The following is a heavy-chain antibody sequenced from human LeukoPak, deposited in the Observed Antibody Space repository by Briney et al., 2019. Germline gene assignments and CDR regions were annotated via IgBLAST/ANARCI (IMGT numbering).Heavy chain of an antibody. V-gene: IGHV3-21*01. CDR3: AREVATVVTREFDY. D-gene: IGHD4-23*01. CDR1: GFTFSKFA. Sequence: PGGSLRLSCAGAGFTFSKFAMSWVRQAPGKGLEWVSSISTSSSYIYYADSVKGRFTISRDNARNSLYLQMNSLRAEDTAVYYCAREVATVVTREFDYWGQGTLVTVSS. J-gene: IGHJ4*02. CDR2: ISTSSSYI.